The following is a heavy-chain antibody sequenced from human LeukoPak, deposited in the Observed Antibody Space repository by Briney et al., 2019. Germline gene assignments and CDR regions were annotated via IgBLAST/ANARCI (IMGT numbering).Heavy chain of an antibody. J-gene: IGHJ4*02. Sequence: PGGSLRLSCAASGFTLSSYAMSWVRQAPGKGLEWVSSISVRGDIYYADSVKGRFTISRDKSKTTSYMQMNSLRAEDTAVYYCAAYGSGSPPYHFDYWGQGTLVTVSS. CDR3: AAYGSGSPPYHFDY. V-gene: IGHV3-23*01. D-gene: IGHD3-10*01. CDR2: ISVRGDI. CDR1: GFTLSSYA.